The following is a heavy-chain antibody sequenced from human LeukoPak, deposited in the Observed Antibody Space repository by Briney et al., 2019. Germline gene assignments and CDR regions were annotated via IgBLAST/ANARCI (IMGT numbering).Heavy chain of an antibody. Sequence: ASVKVSCKASGYTFTGYYMHWMRQAPGQGLEWMGWINPKSGGTNYAQKFQGWVTMTRDTSNSTAYMELSRLRSDDTAVYYCARQYYDFWSGYYDHLYYYYGMDVWGQGTTVTVSS. D-gene: IGHD3-3*01. V-gene: IGHV1-2*04. CDR2: INPKSGGT. J-gene: IGHJ6*02. CDR3: ARQYYDFWSGYYDHLYYYYGMDV. CDR1: GYTFTGYY.